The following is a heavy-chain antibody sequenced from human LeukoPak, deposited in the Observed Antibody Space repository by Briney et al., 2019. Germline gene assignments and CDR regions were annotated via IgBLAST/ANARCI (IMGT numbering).Heavy chain of an antibody. V-gene: IGHV3-53*01. CDR3: ARVANSYDGSGYFDF. D-gene: IGHD3-22*01. J-gene: IGHJ5*01. Sequence: GGSLRLSCAAAGFTVSRNYMTWVRQAPGKGLEWVSVIYRGGNTYYADSVKGRFTISRDNSKNTVYLQMNNLRADDAAVYYCARVANSYDGSGYFDFWGQGAQVTVSS. CDR2: IYRGGNT. CDR1: GFTVSRNY.